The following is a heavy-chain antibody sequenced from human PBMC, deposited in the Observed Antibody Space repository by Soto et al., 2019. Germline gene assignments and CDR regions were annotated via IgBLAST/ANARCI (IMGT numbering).Heavy chain of an antibody. CDR1: GYTFTSYG. CDR3: ARVGIVGSSLVYYYGMDV. Sequence: ASVKVSCKASGYTFTSYGISLVRQAPGQGLEWMGWISAYNGNTNYAQKLQGRVTMTTDTSTSTAYMELRSLRSDDTAVYYCARVGIVGSSLVYYYGMDVWGQGTTVTVSS. CDR2: ISAYNGNT. D-gene: IGHD6-6*01. V-gene: IGHV1-18*01. J-gene: IGHJ6*02.